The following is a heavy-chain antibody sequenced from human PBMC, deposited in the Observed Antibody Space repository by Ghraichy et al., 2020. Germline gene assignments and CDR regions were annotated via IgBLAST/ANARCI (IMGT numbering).Heavy chain of an antibody. V-gene: IGHV3-23*01. J-gene: IGHJ6*02. Sequence: GGSLRLSCAASGFTFRSYAMSWVRQAPGKGLEWVSAVSGSGASTHYADSVKGRFTISRDNSKNTLYLQMNSLRAEDTAVYYCAKSPEPDTVTISDYYYYGMDVWGQGTTVTVSS. CDR3: AKSPEPDTVTISDYYYYGMDV. CDR2: VSGSGAST. CDR1: GFTFRSYA. D-gene: IGHD4-17*01.